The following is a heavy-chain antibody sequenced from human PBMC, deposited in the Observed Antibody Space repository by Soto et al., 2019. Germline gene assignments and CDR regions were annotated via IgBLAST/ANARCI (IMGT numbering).Heavy chain of an antibody. D-gene: IGHD2-2*01. Sequence: PGGSLRLSCAASGFTFSSYGMHWVRQAPGKGLEWVAVIWYDGSNKYYADSVKGRFTISRDNSKNTLYLQMNSLRAEDTAVYYCARDGDIVVVPAATYYYYYGMDVWGQGTMVTVSS. CDR3: ARDGDIVVVPAATYYYYYGMDV. J-gene: IGHJ6*02. CDR1: GFTFSSYG. V-gene: IGHV3-33*01. CDR2: IWYDGSNK.